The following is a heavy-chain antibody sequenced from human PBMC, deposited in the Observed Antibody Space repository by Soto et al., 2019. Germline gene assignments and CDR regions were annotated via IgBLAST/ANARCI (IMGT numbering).Heavy chain of an antibody. CDR3: ARQPGIAAAGTGNWFDP. J-gene: IGHJ5*02. D-gene: IGHD6-13*01. CDR1: GGSISSYY. CDR2: IYYSGST. V-gene: IGHV4-59*01. Sequence: SETLSLTCTVSGGSISSYYWSWIRQPPGKGLEWIGYIYYSGSTNYNPSLKSRVTISVDTSKNQFSLKLSSVTAADTAVYYCARQPGIAAAGTGNWFDPWGQGTLVTVS.